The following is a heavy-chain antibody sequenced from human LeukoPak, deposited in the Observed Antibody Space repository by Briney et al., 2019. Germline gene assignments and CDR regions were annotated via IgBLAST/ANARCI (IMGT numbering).Heavy chain of an antibody. J-gene: IGHJ3*02. D-gene: IGHD6-13*01. CDR3: ARRDSSSWYGGDAFDI. CDR1: GYSFTSYW. Sequence: GESLKISCKGSGYSFTSYWIGWVRQMPGKGLEWMGIIYPGDSDTRYSPSFQGQVTISADKSISTAYLQWSSLKASDTAMYYCARRDSSSWYGGDAFDIWGQGTMVTVSS. V-gene: IGHV5-51*01. CDR2: IYPGDSDT.